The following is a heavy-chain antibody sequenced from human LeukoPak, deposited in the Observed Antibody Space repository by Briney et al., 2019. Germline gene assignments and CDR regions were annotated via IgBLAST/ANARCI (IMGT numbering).Heavy chain of an antibody. CDR2: INHSGST. J-gene: IGHJ5*02. V-gene: IGHV4-34*01. D-gene: IGHD6-13*01. Sequence: DPSETLSLTCAVYGGSFSGYYWSWIRQPPGKGLEWIGEINHSGSTNYNPSLKSRVTISVDTSKNQFSLKLSSVTAVDTAVYYCARGFSSSWYHWGQGTLVTVSS. CDR1: GGSFSGYY. CDR3: ARGFSSSWYH.